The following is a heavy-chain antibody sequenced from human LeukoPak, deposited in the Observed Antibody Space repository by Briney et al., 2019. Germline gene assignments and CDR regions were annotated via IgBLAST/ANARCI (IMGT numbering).Heavy chain of an antibody. Sequence: GGSLRLSCAASGFSFSDHYMDWVRQAPGQGLEWVGRIRNKARSYTTEYAASVTGRFTISRDDPKNSLYLQMNSLTIEDTAVYYCTGGRSDRGYYGFDVWGQGTTVIVSS. CDR3: TGGRSDRGYYGFDV. J-gene: IGHJ6*02. V-gene: IGHV3-72*01. CDR1: GFSFSDHY. CDR2: IRNKARSYTT.